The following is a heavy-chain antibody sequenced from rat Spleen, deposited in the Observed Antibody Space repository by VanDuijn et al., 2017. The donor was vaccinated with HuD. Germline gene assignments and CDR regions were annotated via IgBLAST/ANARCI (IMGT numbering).Heavy chain of an antibody. V-gene: IGHV5-29*01. J-gene: IGHJ2*01. Sequence: EVQLVESGGGLVQPGGTLKLSCAASGITFSNYAMAWVRQAPTKGLEWVATINFDGSSTYYRDSVRGRFSISRDNARSTLYLQMDSLRSEDTATYYCARDSTYASLDYWGQGVTVTVSS. CDR2: INFDGSST. CDR3: ARDSTYASLDY. CDR1: GITFSNYA. D-gene: IGHD1-2*01.